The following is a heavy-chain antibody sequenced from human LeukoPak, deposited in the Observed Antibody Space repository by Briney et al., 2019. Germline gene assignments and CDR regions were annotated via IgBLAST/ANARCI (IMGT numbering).Heavy chain of an antibody. Sequence: PGGSLRLSCAASGFTFSSYSMNWVRQAPGKGLEWVSSISSSSSYIYYADSVKGRFTISRDNAKNTLYLQMNSLRAEDTAVYYCAKGGYDYAEYVDYWGQGTLVTVSS. J-gene: IGHJ4*02. CDR3: AKGGYDYAEYVDY. D-gene: IGHD4-17*01. V-gene: IGHV3-21*04. CDR2: ISSSSSYI. CDR1: GFTFSSYS.